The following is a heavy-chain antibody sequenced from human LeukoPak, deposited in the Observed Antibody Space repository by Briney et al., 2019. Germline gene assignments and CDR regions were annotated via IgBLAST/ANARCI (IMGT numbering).Heavy chain of an antibody. Sequence: GGSLRLSCAASGFDFDDYAMHWVRQVPGKGLEWVSSISWNSDTIYYAASVKGRFTISRDNAKNSLYLQMNSLGTEDTAFYYCAKMGYFGSGSYYPGEFHFDYWGQGTLVTVSS. D-gene: IGHD3-10*01. CDR2: ISWNSDTI. CDR3: AKMGYFGSGSYYPGEFHFDY. CDR1: GFDFDDYA. J-gene: IGHJ4*02. V-gene: IGHV3-9*01.